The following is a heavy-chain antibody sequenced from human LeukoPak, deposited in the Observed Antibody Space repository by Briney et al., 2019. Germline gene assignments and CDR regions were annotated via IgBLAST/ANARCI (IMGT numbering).Heavy chain of an antibody. Sequence: GGSLRLSCAASGFTFSSYSMNWVRQAPGKGLEWVSSISSSSSYIYYADSEKGRFTISRDNAKNSLYLQMNSLRAEDTAVYYCARLGSSVSWFDPWGQGTLVTVSS. CDR3: ARLGSSVSWFDP. J-gene: IGHJ5*02. V-gene: IGHV3-21*01. CDR1: GFTFSSYS. CDR2: ISSSSSYI. D-gene: IGHD6-19*01.